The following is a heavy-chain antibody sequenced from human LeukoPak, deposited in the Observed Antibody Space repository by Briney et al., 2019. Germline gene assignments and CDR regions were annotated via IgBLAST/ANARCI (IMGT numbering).Heavy chain of an antibody. D-gene: IGHD3-10*01. J-gene: IGHJ4*02. CDR1: GGSISSYY. CDR2: IYYSGST. Sequence: SETLSLTCTVSGGSISSYYWSWIRQPPGKGLEWIGYIYYSGSTNYNPSLKSRVTISADTSKNQFSLKLSSVTAADTAVYYCESGTQQQWSSFWGQGTLVTVSS. CDR3: ESGTQQQWSSF. V-gene: IGHV4-59*12.